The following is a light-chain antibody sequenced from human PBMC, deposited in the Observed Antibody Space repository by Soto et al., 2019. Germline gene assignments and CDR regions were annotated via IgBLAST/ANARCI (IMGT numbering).Light chain of an antibody. CDR3: QQYYSYPQT. Sequence: AIRMTQSPSSFSASTGDRVTITCRASQGISSYLAWYQQKPGKAPKLLIYAASTLHSGVPSRFCGSGSWTDFTLTMSCLQSEDFATYYCQQYYSYPQTFGQGTKVEMK. V-gene: IGKV1-8*01. J-gene: IGKJ1*01. CDR2: AAS. CDR1: QGISSY.